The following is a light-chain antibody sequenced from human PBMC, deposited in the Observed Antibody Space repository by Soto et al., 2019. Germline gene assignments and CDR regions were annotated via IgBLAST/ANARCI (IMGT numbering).Light chain of an antibody. V-gene: IGLV2-14*01. CDR1: SSDIGGYEY. J-gene: IGLJ1*01. CDR3: SSYTGSSTLYV. Sequence: QSVLTQPASVSGSPGQSITISCTGTSSDIGGYEYVSWYQQHPGKAPRLMIYEVTYRPSGVSNRFSGSKSGSTASLTISGLQAEDEADYYCSSYTGSSTLYVFGTGTKVTVL. CDR2: EVT.